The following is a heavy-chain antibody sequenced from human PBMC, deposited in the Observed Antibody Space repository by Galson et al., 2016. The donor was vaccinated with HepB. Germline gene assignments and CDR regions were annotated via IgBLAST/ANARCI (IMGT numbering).Heavy chain of an antibody. CDR2: LSPSGTRT. CDR3: VRESPGVSSYGSVDY. D-gene: IGHD5-18*01. V-gene: IGHV3-23*01. CDR1: RFSFSSYG. Sequence: SLRLSCAASRFSFSSYGMSWVRQAPGKGLGWVSGLSPSGTRTHYADSVKGRFSISRDNSKTTLYLQMNSLRAEDTALYYCVRESPGVSSYGSVDYWGQGTLVTVSS. J-gene: IGHJ4*02.